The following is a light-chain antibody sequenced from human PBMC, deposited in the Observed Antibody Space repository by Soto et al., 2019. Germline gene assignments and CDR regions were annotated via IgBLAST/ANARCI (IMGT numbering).Light chain of an antibody. CDR3: QTWHSNPRV. CDR1: SGHRSYI. Sequence: QLVLTQSSSASASLGSSVKLTCTLSSGHRSYIRAWHQQQPGKAPRHLMKLEGSGSCNQGSGLPDRFSGSSSGADHYLTVSSLCFEAEEDYYCQTWHSNPRVFGGGTKVTVL. CDR2: LEGSGSC. J-gene: IGLJ3*02. V-gene: IGLV4-60*02.